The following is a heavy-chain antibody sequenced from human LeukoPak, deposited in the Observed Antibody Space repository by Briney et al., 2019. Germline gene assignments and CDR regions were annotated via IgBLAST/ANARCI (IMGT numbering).Heavy chain of an antibody. V-gene: IGHV3-74*01. CDR2: INSDGSAT. Sequence: GGSLRLSCAASGFLFSSYWMHWVRQVPGKGLLWVSRINSDGSATIYADSVRGRFTISRDNAKNTLYLQMSGLRVEDTAVYHCASDSPYYGMDVWGQGTTVTVSS. J-gene: IGHJ6*02. CDR3: ASDSPYYGMDV. CDR1: GFLFSSYW.